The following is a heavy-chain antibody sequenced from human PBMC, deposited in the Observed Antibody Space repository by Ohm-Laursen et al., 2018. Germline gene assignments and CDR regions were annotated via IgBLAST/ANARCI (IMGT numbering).Heavy chain of an antibody. Sequence: TLSLTCTVSGGSFSTYYWSWTRQSPGKGLEWIGYIYKSGSTNYNPSLKSRVTISKGTSKNQFSLKLSSVTAADTALYYCARGLWWFDPWGQGTLVTVSS. CDR2: IYKSGST. CDR3: ARGLWWFDP. CDR1: GGSFSTYY. J-gene: IGHJ5*02. V-gene: IGHV4-59*08.